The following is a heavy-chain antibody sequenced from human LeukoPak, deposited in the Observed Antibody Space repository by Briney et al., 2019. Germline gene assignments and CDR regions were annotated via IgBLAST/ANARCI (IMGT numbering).Heavy chain of an antibody. CDR1: GFTFSSYS. Sequence: GGSLRLSCAASGFTFSSYSMNWVRQAPGKGLEWVAVISYDGSNKYYADSVKGRFTISRDNSKNTLYLQMNSLRAEDTAVYYCARDLDISPWGQGTLVTVSS. CDR3: ARDLDISP. CDR2: ISYDGSNK. D-gene: IGHD2-2*03. V-gene: IGHV3-30*03. J-gene: IGHJ5*02.